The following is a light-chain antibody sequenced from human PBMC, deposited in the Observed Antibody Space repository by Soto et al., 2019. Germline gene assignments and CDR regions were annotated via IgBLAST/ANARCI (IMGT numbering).Light chain of an antibody. CDR3: QSYDTSLSASV. Sequence: QSVLTQPPSVSGAPGQRVTISCTGSRSNIGAGYAVHWYQQLPGTAPKLLIYDNTNRPSGVPDRFSASESGTSASLAITGLQYEDEADYYCQSYDTSLSASVFGGGTQLTVL. V-gene: IGLV1-40*01. CDR2: DNT. J-gene: IGLJ7*01. CDR1: RSNIGAGYA.